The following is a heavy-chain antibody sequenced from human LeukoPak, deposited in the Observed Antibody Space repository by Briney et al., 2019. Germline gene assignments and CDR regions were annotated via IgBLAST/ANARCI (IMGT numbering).Heavy chain of an antibody. Sequence: ASVKVSCKASGYTFTSYGISWVRQAPGQGLEWTGWISAYNGNTNYAQKLQGRVTMTTDTSTSTAYMELRSLRSDGTAVYYCARTEDYGDYDDPSVFDYWGQGTLVTVSS. CDR1: GYTFTSYG. V-gene: IGHV1-18*01. CDR3: ARTEDYGDYDDPSVFDY. J-gene: IGHJ4*02. D-gene: IGHD4-17*01. CDR2: ISAYNGNT.